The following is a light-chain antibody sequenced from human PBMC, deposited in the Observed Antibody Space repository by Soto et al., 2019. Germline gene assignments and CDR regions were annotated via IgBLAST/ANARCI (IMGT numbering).Light chain of an antibody. CDR2: AAS. J-gene: IGKJ5*01. CDR1: QGISSY. V-gene: IGKV1-8*01. Sequence: AIRMTQSPSSFSASAGDRVTITLRASQGISSYLAWYQQKPGKAPKLLIYAASTLQSGVPSRFSGSGSGTDFTLTISCLQSEDFATYYCQQYYSYPITFGQGTRLEIK. CDR3: QQYYSYPIT.